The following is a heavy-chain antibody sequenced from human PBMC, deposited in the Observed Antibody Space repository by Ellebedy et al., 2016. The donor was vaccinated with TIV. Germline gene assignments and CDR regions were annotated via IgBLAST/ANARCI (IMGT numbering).Heavy chain of an antibody. CDR2: IHYSGSI. CDR1: GGSISDSS. V-gene: IGHV4-59*01. CDR3: ARDRFWVNWRYKGNWLDP. Sequence: SETLSLTCTVSGGSISDSSWSWIRQAPGKGLEWIAYIHYSGSIDYSPSLKSRLTVSRDTSKNEVSLSVTSVTAADTAVYYCARDRFWVNWRYKGNWLDPWGQGTLVTVSS. J-gene: IGHJ5*02. D-gene: IGHD1-1*01.